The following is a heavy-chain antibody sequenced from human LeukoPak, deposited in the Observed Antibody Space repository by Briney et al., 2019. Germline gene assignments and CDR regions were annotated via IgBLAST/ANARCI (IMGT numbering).Heavy chain of an antibody. J-gene: IGHJ6*03. CDR3: ARKGPANYYYYYMDV. CDR2: MNPNSGNT. Sequence: ASAKVSCKASGYTFTSYDINWVRQATGQGLEWMGWMNPNSGNTGYAQKFQGRVTMTRNTSISTAYMELSSLRSEDTAVYFCARKGPANYYYYYMDVWGKGTTVTVSS. CDR1: GYTFTSYD. V-gene: IGHV1-8*01. D-gene: IGHD2-2*01.